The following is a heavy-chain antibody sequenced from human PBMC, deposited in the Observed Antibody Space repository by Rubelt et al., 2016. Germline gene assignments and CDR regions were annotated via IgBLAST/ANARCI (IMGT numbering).Heavy chain of an antibody. J-gene: IGHJ4*02. CDR2: ISGSGSNT. Sequence: LHLQESGPGLVKPSETLSLNCTVSGGSISSSDYYWGWIRQPPGKGLEWVSSISGSGSNTYYADSVRGRFTISRDNSQNTRYLQMISLRAEDTALYFCAKAPRIAAAAEFFDYWGQGTLVNVSS. D-gene: IGHD6-13*01. CDR3: AKAPRIAAAAEFFDY. CDR1: GGSISSSDYY. V-gene: IGHV3-23*01.